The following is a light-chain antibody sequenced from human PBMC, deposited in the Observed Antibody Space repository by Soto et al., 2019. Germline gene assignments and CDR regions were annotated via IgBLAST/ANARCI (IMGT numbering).Light chain of an antibody. Sequence: EIALTQTPGTLSLSPVKRGTLPCRASQSVSNNYLAWYPPKPGQAPRLLIYGAYNRATGIPARFSSSGSGADFTLTISGLETEDFALYDCQQYGSSPRISVCLGTRLEIK. CDR3: QQYGSSPRIS. CDR2: GAY. V-gene: IGKV3-20*01. CDR1: QSVSNNY. J-gene: IGKJ5*01.